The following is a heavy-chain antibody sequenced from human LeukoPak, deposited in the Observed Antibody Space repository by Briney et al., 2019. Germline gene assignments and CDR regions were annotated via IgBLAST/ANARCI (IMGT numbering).Heavy chain of an antibody. CDR1: GFTFDEYA. CDR3: ASGERGYSYGPAAY. J-gene: IGHJ4*02. Sequence: GGSLRLSCSASGFTFDEYAIHWVRQAPGKGLEWVSYISSSSSTIYYADSVKGRFTISRDNAKNSLSLQMNSLRVEDTALYYCASGERGYSYGPAAYWGQGTLVTVSS. V-gene: IGHV3-48*01. D-gene: IGHD5-18*01. CDR2: ISSSSSTI.